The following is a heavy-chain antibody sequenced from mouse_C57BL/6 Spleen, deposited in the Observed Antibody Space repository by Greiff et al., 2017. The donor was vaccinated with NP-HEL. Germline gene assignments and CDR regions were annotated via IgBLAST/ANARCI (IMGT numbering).Heavy chain of an antibody. CDR2: ISDGGSYT. J-gene: IGHJ2*01. CDR1: GFTFSSYA. Sequence: DVQLVESGGGLVKPGGSLKLSCAASGFTFSSYAMSWVRQTPEKRLEWVATISDGGSYTYYPDNVKGRFTISRDNAKNNLYLQMSDLKSEDTAMYYCASLDGYSFDYWGQGTTLTVSS. D-gene: IGHD2-3*01. V-gene: IGHV5-4*01. CDR3: ASLDGYSFDY.